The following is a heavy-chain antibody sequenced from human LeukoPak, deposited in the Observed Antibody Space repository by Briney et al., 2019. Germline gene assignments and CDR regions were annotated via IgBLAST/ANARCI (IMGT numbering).Heavy chain of an antibody. CDR2: ISTETQSP. V-gene: IGHV1-18*01. CDR3: AWDTIT. J-gene: IGHJ4*02. Sequence: ASVKVSCKVSGYTSPFYGITWVRQAPGQGLEWKGWISTETQSPNYAQKLQDRLTITTDIATSTAYMELTSLRHDDAAIYYCAWDTITWGQGTLITVSS. CDR1: GYTSPFYG. D-gene: IGHD3-10*01.